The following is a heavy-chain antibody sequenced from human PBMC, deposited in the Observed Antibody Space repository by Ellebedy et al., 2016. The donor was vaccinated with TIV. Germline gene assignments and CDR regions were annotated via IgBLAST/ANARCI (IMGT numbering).Heavy chain of an antibody. CDR1: GFTFSSYG. Sequence: GESLKISCAASGFTFSSYGMHWVRQAPGKGLEWVAFIRYDGSNKYYADSVKGRFTISRDNSKNTLYLQMNSLRAEDTAVYYCAKGHGDYYGYFDYWGQGTLVTVSS. J-gene: IGHJ4*02. CDR2: IRYDGSNK. CDR3: AKGHGDYYGYFDY. V-gene: IGHV3-30*02. D-gene: IGHD4-17*01.